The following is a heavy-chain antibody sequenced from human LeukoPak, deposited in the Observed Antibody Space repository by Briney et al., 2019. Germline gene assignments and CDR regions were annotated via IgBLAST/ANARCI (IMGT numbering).Heavy chain of an antibody. CDR1: XXXXTGYY. J-gene: IGHJ4*02. V-gene: IGHV1-2*06. Sequence: CKXXXXXXTGYYMXXVRQAPGQGLEWXXRINPNSGGTNYAQKFQGRVTMTRDTSISTAYMELSRLRSDDTAVYYCARVSGSGSYYTLFDYWGQGTLVTVSS. D-gene: IGHD3-10*01. CDR2: INPNSGGT. CDR3: ARVSGSGSYYTLFDY.